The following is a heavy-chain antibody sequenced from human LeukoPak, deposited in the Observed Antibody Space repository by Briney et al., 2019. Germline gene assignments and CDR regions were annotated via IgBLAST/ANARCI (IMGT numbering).Heavy chain of an antibody. J-gene: IGHJ4*02. V-gene: IGHV4-34*01. CDR1: GGSFSGYY. D-gene: IGHD3-3*01. CDR2: INHSGST. CDR3: ARDRSYDFWSGAFDY. Sequence: PSETLSLTCAVYGGSFSGYYWSWIRQPPGKGLEWIGEINHSGSTNYNPSLKSRVTISVDTSKNQFSLKLSSVTAADTAVYYCARDRSYDFWSGAFDYWGQGTLVTVSS.